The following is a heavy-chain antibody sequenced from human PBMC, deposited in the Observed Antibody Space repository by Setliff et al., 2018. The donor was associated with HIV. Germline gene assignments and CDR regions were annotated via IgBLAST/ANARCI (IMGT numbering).Heavy chain of an antibody. V-gene: IGHV1-8*01. CDR3: ARGRRYLTTVTSSYFYYMDV. D-gene: IGHD4-4*01. Sequence: ASVKVSCKASGYSFLSYDINWVRQATGQGLEWMGWMNPNSGNTGYAQKFQGRVTITRNTSISTAYMELSSLSSEDTAVYYCARGRRYLTTVTSSYFYYMDVWGKGTTVTVSS. CDR2: MNPNSGNT. J-gene: IGHJ6*03. CDR1: GYSFLSYD.